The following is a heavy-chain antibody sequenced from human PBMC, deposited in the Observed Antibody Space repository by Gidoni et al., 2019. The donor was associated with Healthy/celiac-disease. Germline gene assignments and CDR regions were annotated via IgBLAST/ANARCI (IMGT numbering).Heavy chain of an antibody. Sequence: QVQLQESGPGLVKPSETLSLTCTVSGGSISSYYWSWIRQPPGKGLEWIGYIYYSGSTNYHPSLKSRVTISVDTSKNQFSLKLSSVTAADTAVYYCARDYYVWGSYRQNGGMDVWGQGTTVTVSS. CDR3: ARDYYVWGSYRQNGGMDV. J-gene: IGHJ6*02. CDR1: GGSISSYY. V-gene: IGHV4-59*01. D-gene: IGHD3-16*02. CDR2: IYYSGST.